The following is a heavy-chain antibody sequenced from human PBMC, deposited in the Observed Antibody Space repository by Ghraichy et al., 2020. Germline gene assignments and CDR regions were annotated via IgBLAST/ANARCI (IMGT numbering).Heavy chain of an antibody. V-gene: IGHV4-34*01. D-gene: IGHD6-19*01. CDR3: ARGGQWLATDY. CDR1: GGSFSGYY. J-gene: IGHJ4*02. Sequence: SQTLSLTCAVYGGSFSGYYWSWIRQPPGKGLEWIGEINHSGSTNYNPSLKSRVTISVDTSKNQFSLKLSSVTAADTAVYYCARGGQWLATDYWGQGTLVTGSS. CDR2: INHSGST.